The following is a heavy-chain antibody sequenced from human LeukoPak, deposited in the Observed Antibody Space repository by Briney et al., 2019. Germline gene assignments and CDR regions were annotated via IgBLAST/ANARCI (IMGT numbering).Heavy chain of an antibody. CDR2: ISAYNGNT. J-gene: IGHJ6*03. D-gene: IGHD3-3*01. CDR3: ARDTFLEWLLSSGYYYMDV. Sequence: VSVKVSCKASGYTFTGYYMHWVRQAPGQGLEWMGWISAYNGNTNYAQKLQGRVTMTTDTSTSTAYMELRSLRSDDTAVYYCARDTFLEWLLSSGYYYMDVWGKGTTVTVSS. CDR1: GYTFTGYY. V-gene: IGHV1-18*04.